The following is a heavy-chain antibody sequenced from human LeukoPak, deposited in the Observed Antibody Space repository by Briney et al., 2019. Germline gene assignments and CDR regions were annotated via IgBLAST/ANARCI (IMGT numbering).Heavy chain of an antibody. Sequence: GGPLRLPCAASGFTFSSYSMNWVRQAPGKGLEWVSSISSSSSYIYYADSVKGRFTISRDNAKNSLYLQMNSLRAEDTAVYYCARDPSGWYFDYWGQGTLVTVSS. J-gene: IGHJ4*02. V-gene: IGHV3-21*04. D-gene: IGHD6-19*01. CDR2: ISSSSSYI. CDR1: GFTFSSYS. CDR3: ARDPSGWYFDY.